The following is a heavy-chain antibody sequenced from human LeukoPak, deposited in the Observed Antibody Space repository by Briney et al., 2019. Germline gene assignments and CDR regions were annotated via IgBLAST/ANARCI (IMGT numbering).Heavy chain of an antibody. D-gene: IGHD6-19*01. Sequence: SETLSLTCTVSGGSLSSSSYYWGWIRQPPGKELEWIGSFSSAGSTYYNPSLKSRVTISVDTSKNQFSLKLSSVTAADTAVYYCARDSAYSSGWSDYFDYWGQGTLVTVSS. J-gene: IGHJ4*02. V-gene: IGHV4-39*07. CDR3: ARDSAYSSGWSDYFDY. CDR2: FSSAGST. CDR1: GGSLSSSSYY.